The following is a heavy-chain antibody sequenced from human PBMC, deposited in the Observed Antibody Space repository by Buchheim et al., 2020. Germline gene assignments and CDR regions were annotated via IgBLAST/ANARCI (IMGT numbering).Heavy chain of an antibody. CDR3: ARDLGIVVVPAAMGLTFDY. D-gene: IGHD2-2*01. CDR2: ISSSSSYI. V-gene: IGHV3-21*01. Sequence: EVQLVESGGGLVKSGGSLRLSCAASGFTFSSYSMNWVRQAPGKGLEWVSSISSSSSYIYYADSVKGRFTISRDNAKNSLYLQMNSLRAEDTAVYYCARDLGIVVVPAAMGLTFDYWGQGTL. J-gene: IGHJ4*02. CDR1: GFTFSSYS.